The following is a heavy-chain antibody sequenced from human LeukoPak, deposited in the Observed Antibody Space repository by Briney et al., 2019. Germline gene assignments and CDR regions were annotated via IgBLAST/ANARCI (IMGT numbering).Heavy chain of an antibody. V-gene: IGHV1-18*01. Sequence: GASVKVSCKASGYTFISYGINWVRQAPGQGLEWMGWISAHNGNTNYAQKLQGRVTMTTDTSTSTVYMELRSLRSDDTAVYYCARASLEDYGDYWGQGTLVTVSS. CDR2: ISAHNGNT. CDR3: ARASLEDYGDY. D-gene: IGHD3-3*01. CDR1: GYTFISYG. J-gene: IGHJ4*02.